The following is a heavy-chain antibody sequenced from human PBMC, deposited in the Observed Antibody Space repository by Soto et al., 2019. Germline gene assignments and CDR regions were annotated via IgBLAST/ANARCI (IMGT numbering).Heavy chain of an antibody. CDR2: ISFDGRVT. CDR1: GFTFNSLS. V-gene: IGHV3-30*04. Sequence: QVQLVESGGGMVQPGTSLRLSCTASGFTFNSLSLHWVRQGPDKGLEWVAVISFDGRVTYYADFVKGRFTVSRDNSKNTIYLQVNSLRAEDTAVYYCAREPYGDSQYFDYWGQGTPVTVSS. D-gene: IGHD2-21*02. CDR3: AREPYGDSQYFDY. J-gene: IGHJ4*02.